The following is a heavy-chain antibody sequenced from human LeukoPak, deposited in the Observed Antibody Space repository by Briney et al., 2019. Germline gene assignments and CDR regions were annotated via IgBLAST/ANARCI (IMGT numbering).Heavy chain of an antibody. CDR2: IIPIFGTA. CDR3: ARGYYYDSSGYYTPVYYFDY. D-gene: IGHD3-22*01. J-gene: IGHJ4*02. Sequence: SVKVSYKASGGTFSSYAISWVRQAPGQGLEWMGRIIPIFGTANYAQKFQGRVTITTDESTSTAYMELSSLRSEDTAVYYCARGYYYDSSGYYTPVYYFDYWGQGTLVTVSS. CDR1: GGTFSSYA. V-gene: IGHV1-69*05.